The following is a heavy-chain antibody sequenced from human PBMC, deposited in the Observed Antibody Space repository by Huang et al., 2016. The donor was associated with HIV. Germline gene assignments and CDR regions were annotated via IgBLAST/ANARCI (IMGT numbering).Heavy chain of an antibody. Sequence: QLQLQQSGPGLVKPSATLSLTCSVSGGSISSSGYYWEWIRQPPGKGLECVGCIFFTGTVYDNPSRESRATISIDTSENRFSLNLTSVTAADTALYFCARHRTSSYIDSWGRGSLVTVSS. J-gene: IGHJ4*02. V-gene: IGHV4-39*01. CDR1: GGSISSSGYY. CDR3: ARHRTSSYIDS. D-gene: IGHD3-10*01. CDR2: IFFTGTV.